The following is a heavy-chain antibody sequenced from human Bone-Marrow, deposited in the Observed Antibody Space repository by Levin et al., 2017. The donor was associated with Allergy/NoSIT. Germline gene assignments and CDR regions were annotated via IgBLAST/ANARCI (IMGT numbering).Heavy chain of an antibody. CDR1: GFTFRHYT. J-gene: IGHJ4*02. D-gene: IGHD3-22*01. CDR3: ARDPARGYYDSSGYSGDH. V-gene: IGHV3-48*02. CDR2: ITSSGDST. Sequence: GGSLRLSCAASGFTFRHYTMNWVRQAPGKGLEWVSCITSSGDSTYYADSVKGRFTISRDTAKNSLYLQLNRLRDEDTAMYYCARDPARGYYDSSGYSGDHWGQGTLVTVSS.